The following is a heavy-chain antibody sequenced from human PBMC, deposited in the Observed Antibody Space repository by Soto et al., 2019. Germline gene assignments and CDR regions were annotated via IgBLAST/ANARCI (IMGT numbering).Heavy chain of an antibody. CDR3: APVGLDSLGSFQH. CDR2: ISGSGGST. V-gene: IGHV3-23*01. D-gene: IGHD3-22*01. Sequence: EVKLLESGGGLVQPGGSLRLSCAASGFAFSTYSMNWVRQAPGKGLEWVSAISGSGGSTNYADSVKGRFTISRDNSKNTLYLQMNSLRAEDTAVYYFAPVGLDSLGSFQHWGQGTLVTLSS. J-gene: IGHJ1*01. CDR1: GFAFSTYS.